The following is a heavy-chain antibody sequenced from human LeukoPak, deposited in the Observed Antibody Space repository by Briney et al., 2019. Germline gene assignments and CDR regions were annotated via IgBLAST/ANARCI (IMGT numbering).Heavy chain of an antibody. CDR1: GFTFSSYW. D-gene: IGHD4-11*01. CDR2: ISTDASST. CDR3: TGHHQAYSRTY. Sequence: GGSLRLSCAGSGFTFSSYWMHWVRQASGKGLVWVSRISTDASSTTYADSVKGRFTISRDNAKGTLYLQMSSLRAEDTAVYYCTGHHQAYSRTYWGQGTLVTVSS. J-gene: IGHJ4*02. V-gene: IGHV3-74*01.